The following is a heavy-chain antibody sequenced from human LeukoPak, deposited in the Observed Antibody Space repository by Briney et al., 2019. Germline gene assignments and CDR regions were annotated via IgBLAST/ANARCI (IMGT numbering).Heavy chain of an antibody. CDR3: ARDSGGLDY. Sequence: PSETLSLTCALCTVSGSSGNWWSWVRLPPGKGLEWIGEIYHTGSTNYNPSLKSRVTMSVDKSKNQFSLKLSSVTAADTAFYYCARDSGGLDYWGLGTLVILSS. J-gene: IGHJ4*02. CDR2: IYHTGST. V-gene: IGHV4-4*02. CDR1: TVSGSSGNW. D-gene: IGHD1-26*01.